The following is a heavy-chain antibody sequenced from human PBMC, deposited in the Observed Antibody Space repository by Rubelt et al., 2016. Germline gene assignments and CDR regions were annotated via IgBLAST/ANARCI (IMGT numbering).Heavy chain of an antibody. CDR1: GYTFTSYG. Sequence: QVQLVQSGAEVKKPGSSVKVSCKASGYTFTSYGISWVRQAPGQGLEWMGWISAYNGNTNYAQKHQGRVTMTTATSTSKAYMGLRSLRSDATAVYYCARDKEWLATRGFQNWFDPWGQGTLVTVSS. J-gene: IGHJ5*02. CDR3: ARDKEWLATRGFQNWFDP. V-gene: IGHV1-18*01. CDR2: ISAYNGNT. D-gene: IGHD6-19*01.